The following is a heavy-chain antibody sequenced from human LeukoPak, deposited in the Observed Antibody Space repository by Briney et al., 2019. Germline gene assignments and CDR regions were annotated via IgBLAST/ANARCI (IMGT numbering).Heavy chain of an antibody. V-gene: IGHV3-30*04. CDR1: GFSFGSRA. CDR3: ARDWSEGSGSYIDY. Sequence: GGSLRLSCVASGFSFGSRAMHWVRQAPGKGLEWLVVTSYDGTRQYYADSVRGRLTISRENSKNTLYLHMNSLRVDDTAVCYCARDWSEGSGSYIDYWGEGALVTVSS. J-gene: IGHJ4*02. CDR2: TSYDGTRQ. D-gene: IGHD3-10*01.